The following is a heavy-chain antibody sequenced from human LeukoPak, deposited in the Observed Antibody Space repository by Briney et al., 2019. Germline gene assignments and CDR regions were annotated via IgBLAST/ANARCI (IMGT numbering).Heavy chain of an antibody. V-gene: IGHV3-64*01. CDR3: ARDRIAVAGSSFDY. Sequence: GGSLRLSCAASGFTFSSYGMHWVRQAPGKGLEYVSAISSSGGSTYYANSVKGRFTISRDNSKNTLYLQMGSLRAEDMAVYYCARDRIAVAGSSFDYWGQGTLVTVSS. J-gene: IGHJ4*02. CDR2: ISSSGGST. D-gene: IGHD6-19*01. CDR1: GFTFSSYG.